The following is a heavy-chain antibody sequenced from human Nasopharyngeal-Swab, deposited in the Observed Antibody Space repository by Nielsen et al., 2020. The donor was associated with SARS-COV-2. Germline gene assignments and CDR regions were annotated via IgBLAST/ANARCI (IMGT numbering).Heavy chain of an antibody. CDR3: ASAECFGELAVSW. D-gene: IGHD3-10*01. V-gene: IGHV4-34*01. CDR2: INHSGST. CDR1: GGSFSGYY. J-gene: IGHJ4*02. Sequence: SETLSLTCAVYGGSFSGYYWSWIRQPPGKGLEWIGEINHSGSTNYNPSLKRRVTISVDTSKNQFSLKLSSVTAADTAVYYCASAECFGELAVSWWGQGTLVTVSS.